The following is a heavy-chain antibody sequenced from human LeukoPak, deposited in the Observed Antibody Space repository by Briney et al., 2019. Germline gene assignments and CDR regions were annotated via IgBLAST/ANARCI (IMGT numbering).Heavy chain of an antibody. J-gene: IGHJ4*02. CDR3: ASLVYSSGSSVTVILDS. CDR1: GGSITIYH. Sequence: SETLSLTCTVSGGSITIYHWSWIRQPPGKGLEWIGYIYYTGGSTNYNPSLQSRVTISVDTSKNQFSLKLSSVTAADTAVYYCASLVYSSGSSVTVILDSWGQGTLVTVSS. D-gene: IGHD6-19*01. CDR2: IYYTGGST. V-gene: IGHV4-59*08.